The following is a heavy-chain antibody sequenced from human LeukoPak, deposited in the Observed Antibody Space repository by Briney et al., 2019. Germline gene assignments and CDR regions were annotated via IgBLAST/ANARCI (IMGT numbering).Heavy chain of an antibody. D-gene: IGHD3-10*01. CDR2: IYYGGST. J-gene: IGHJ5*02. CDR3: ARDRVTMARGVNDNWFDP. V-gene: IGHV4-39*07. CDR1: GGSLSTYY. Sequence: SETLSLTCTVSGGSLSTYYWGWIRQPPGKGLEWIASIYYGGSTYYNPSLKSRVTISVDTSKNQFSLKLSSVTAADTAVYYCARDRVTMARGVNDNWFDPWGQGTLVTVSS.